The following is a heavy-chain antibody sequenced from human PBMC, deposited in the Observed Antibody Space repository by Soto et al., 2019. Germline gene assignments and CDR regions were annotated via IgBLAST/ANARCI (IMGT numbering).Heavy chain of an antibody. Sequence: PSETLSLTCTVSGGSISSGGYYWSWIRQHPGKGLEWIGYIYYSRSTYYNPSLKSRVTISVDTSKNQFSLKLSSVTAADTAVYYCARVCGGDCHYGMDVWGQGTTVTVSS. J-gene: IGHJ6*02. CDR3: ARVCGGDCHYGMDV. V-gene: IGHV4-31*03. CDR1: GGSISSGGYY. CDR2: IYYSRST. D-gene: IGHD2-21*02.